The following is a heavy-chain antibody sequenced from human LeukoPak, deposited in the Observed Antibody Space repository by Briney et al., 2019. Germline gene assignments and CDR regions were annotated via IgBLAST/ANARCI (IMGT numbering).Heavy chain of an antibody. CDR2: INHRGNT. Sequence: SETLSLTCAVYGGSFSGNFWSWVRQPPGKGLEWIGEINHRGNTNYNPSLKSRVTISVDTSKNQFSLKLSSVTAADTAVYYRARVPESVGINYFDSWGQGTQVTVSS. D-gene: IGHD1-1*01. CDR3: ARVPESVGINYFDS. J-gene: IGHJ4*02. CDR1: GGSFSGNF. V-gene: IGHV4-34*01.